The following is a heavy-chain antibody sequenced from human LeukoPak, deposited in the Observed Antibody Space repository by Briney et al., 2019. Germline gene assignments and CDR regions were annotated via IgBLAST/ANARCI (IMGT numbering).Heavy chain of an antibody. Sequence: GGSLKLSCAASGFTFSGSAMHWVRQASGKGLEWVGRIRSKSNNYATAYSESVKDRFTISRDDSKNMAYPQLNSLKTEDTAVYYCTRPLYSSNCFDPWGQGTLVTVSS. CDR3: TRPLYSSNCFDP. V-gene: IGHV3-73*01. J-gene: IGHJ5*02. D-gene: IGHD6-13*01. CDR1: GFTFSGSA. CDR2: IRSKSNNYAT.